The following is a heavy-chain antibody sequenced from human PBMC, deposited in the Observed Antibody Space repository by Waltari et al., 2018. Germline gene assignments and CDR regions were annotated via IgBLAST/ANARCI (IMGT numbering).Heavy chain of an antibody. CDR3: ARRIQRYDSSGYDY. CDR1: GGSISSYY. Sequence: QVQLQDSGPGLVQPSETLSLPCPAPGGSISSYYWGWIRQPPGKRLERIGYIYYSWRTNYNPTLKSRVTISVDTSKNQFSLKLSAVTAADTAVYYCARRIQRYDSSGYDYWGQGTLVTVSS. D-gene: IGHD3-22*01. CDR2: IYYSWRT. J-gene: IGHJ4*02. V-gene: IGHV4-59*08.